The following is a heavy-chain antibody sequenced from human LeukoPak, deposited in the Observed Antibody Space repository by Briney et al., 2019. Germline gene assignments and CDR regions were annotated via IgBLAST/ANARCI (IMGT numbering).Heavy chain of an antibody. CDR2: IYYSGST. CDR1: GGSISSHY. CDR3: ARVAGWFDP. J-gene: IGHJ5*02. Sequence: SETLSLTCTVSGGSISSHYWSWIRQPPGKGLEWIGYIYYSGSTNYNPSLKSRVTISVDTSKNQFSLKLSSVTAADTAVYYCARVAGWFDPWSQGTLVTVSS. V-gene: IGHV4-59*11.